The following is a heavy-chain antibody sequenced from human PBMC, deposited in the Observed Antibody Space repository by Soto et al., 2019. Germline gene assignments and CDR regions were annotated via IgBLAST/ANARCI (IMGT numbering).Heavy chain of an antibody. V-gene: IGHV3-9*01. CDR1: GFTFDDYA. D-gene: IGHD4-17*01. J-gene: IGHJ4*02. CDR3: AKDISDDYGDYWDY. CDR2: ISWNSGSI. Sequence: EVQLVESGGGLVQPGRSLRLSCAASGFTFDDYAMHWVRQAPGKGLEWVSGISWNSGSIGYADSVKGRFTISRDNAKNSLYLQMNSLRAEDTALYYCAKDISDDYGDYWDYWGQGTLVTVSS.